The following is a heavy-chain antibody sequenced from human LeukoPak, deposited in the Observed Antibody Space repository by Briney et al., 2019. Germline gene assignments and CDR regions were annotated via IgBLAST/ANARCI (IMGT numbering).Heavy chain of an antibody. CDR2: INTNTGNP. CDR3: AKQGPGSCGSTSCYGFDY. Sequence: ASVKVSCKASGYTFTGYYLHWVRQAPGQGLEWMGWINTNTGNPTYAQGFTGRFVFSLDTSVSTAYLQINSLKAEDTAVYYCAKQGPGSCGSTSCYGFDYWGQGTLVTVSS. CDR1: GYTFTGYY. D-gene: IGHD2-2*01. J-gene: IGHJ4*02. V-gene: IGHV7-4-1*02.